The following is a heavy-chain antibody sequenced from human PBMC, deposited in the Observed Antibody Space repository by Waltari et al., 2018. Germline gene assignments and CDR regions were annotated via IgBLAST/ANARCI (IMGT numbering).Heavy chain of an antibody. Sequence: QVQLVESGGGVVQPGRSLRLSCAASGFTFSSYGMHWVRRAPGKGLEWVAVISYDGSNKYYADSVKGRFTISRDNSKNTLYLQMNSLRAEDTAVYYCAKGGTTVTASFDYWGQGTLVTVSS. V-gene: IGHV3-30*18. CDR3: AKGGTTVTASFDY. CDR2: ISYDGSNK. CDR1: GFTFSSYG. D-gene: IGHD4-17*01. J-gene: IGHJ4*02.